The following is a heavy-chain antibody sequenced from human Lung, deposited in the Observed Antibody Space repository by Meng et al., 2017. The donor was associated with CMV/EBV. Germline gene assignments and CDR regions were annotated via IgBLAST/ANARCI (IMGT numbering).Heavy chain of an antibody. CDR2: FYYSGST. CDR3: ARGGVLLWFGELLPNWFDP. Sequence: RNTYYWGWISQPPGKGLEWIGSFYYSGSTYYNPSLKSRVTMSIDTSKNQFSLKLSSVTAADTAVYYCARGGVLLWFGELLPNWFDPWGQGTLVTVSS. D-gene: IGHD3-10*01. CDR1: RNTYY. J-gene: IGHJ5*02. V-gene: IGHV4-39*07.